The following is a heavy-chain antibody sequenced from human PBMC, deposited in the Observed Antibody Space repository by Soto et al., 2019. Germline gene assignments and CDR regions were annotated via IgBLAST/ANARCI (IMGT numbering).Heavy chain of an antibody. CDR3: ESVFSWSSDYDFWSGDYNYYYYGMDV. CDR1: GYTFTSYD. D-gene: IGHD3-3*01. J-gene: IGHJ6*02. CDR2: MNPNNVNT. V-gene: IGHV1-8*01. Sequence: QVQLVQSGAEVKKPGASVKVSCKASGYTFTSYDINWVRQATGQGLDWMGWMNPNNVNTGYAQKLKRKVTMTRNNSISTAYMELSSLSPEDTSVYYGESVFSWSSDYDFWSGDYNYYYYGMDVWGQGTTVTVSS.